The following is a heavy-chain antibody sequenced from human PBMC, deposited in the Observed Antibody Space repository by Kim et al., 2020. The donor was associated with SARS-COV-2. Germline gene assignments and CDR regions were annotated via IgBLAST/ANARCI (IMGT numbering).Heavy chain of an antibody. CDR2: ISAYNGNT. V-gene: IGHV1-18*01. J-gene: IGHJ6*02. CDR1: GYTFTSYG. CDR3: AREEWRYSGYVRYYYYGMDV. D-gene: IGHD5-12*01. Sequence: ASVKVSCKASGYTFTSYGISWVRQAPGQGLEWMGWISAYNGNTNYAQKLQGRVTMTTDTSTSTAYMELRSLRSDDTAVYYCAREEWRYSGYVRYYYYGMDVWGQGTTVTVSS.